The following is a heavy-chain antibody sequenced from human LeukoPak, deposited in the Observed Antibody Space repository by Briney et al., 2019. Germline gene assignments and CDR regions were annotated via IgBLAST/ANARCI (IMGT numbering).Heavy chain of an antibody. CDR1: GGSFISSGFF. CDR3: ARDLGYCSGGRCDDS. Sequence: SETLSLTCTISGGSFISSGFFWGWVRQPPGKGLEWIGTIYYTGKTYYNPSLQSRVTISVDSSNNHFSLKLSSVTAADTAVYYCARDLGYCSGGRCDDSWGQGTLVTVSS. CDR2: IYYTGKT. V-gene: IGHV4-39*02. D-gene: IGHD2-15*01. J-gene: IGHJ4*02.